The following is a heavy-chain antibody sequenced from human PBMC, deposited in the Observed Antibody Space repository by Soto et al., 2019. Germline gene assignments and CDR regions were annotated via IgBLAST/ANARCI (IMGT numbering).Heavy chain of an antibody. CDR1: GFTFSSYS. J-gene: IGHJ3*02. CDR3: AFSRMVKRPDAFDI. D-gene: IGHD5-18*01. CDR2: ISSSSSYI. V-gene: IGHV3-21*01. Sequence: EVQLVESGGGLVKPGGSLRLSCAASGFTFSSYSMNWVRQAPGKGLEWVSSISSSSSYIYYADSVKGRFTISRDNAKNSLYLQMNSLRAEDTAVYYCAFSRMVKRPDAFDIWGQGTMVTVSS.